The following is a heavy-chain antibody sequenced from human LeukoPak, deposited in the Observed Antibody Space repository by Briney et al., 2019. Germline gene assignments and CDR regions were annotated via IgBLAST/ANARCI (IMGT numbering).Heavy chain of an antibody. J-gene: IGHJ4*02. Sequence: GGSLRLSCAASGFTFSSYSMNWVRQAPGKGLQWVSYISISSSTIYYADSVKGRFTISRDNAKNSLYLQMNSLRAEDTAVYYCARPVSTQIFDYWGQGTLVTVSS. CDR2: ISISSSTI. V-gene: IGHV3-48*04. CDR3: ARPVSTQIFDY. CDR1: GFTFSSYS. D-gene: IGHD5/OR15-5a*01.